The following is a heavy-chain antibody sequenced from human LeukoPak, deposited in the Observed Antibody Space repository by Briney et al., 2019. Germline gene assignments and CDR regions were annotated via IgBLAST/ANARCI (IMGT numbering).Heavy chain of an antibody. CDR2: IIPIFGTA. CDR1: GGTFSSYA. J-gene: IGHJ4*02. CDR3: ARGGVVVATIIPIYY. Sequence: ASVKVSCKASGGTFSSYAISWVRQAPGQGLEWMGGIIPIFGTANYAQKFQGRVTITTDESTSTAYMELSSLRSEDTAVYYCARGGVVVATIIPIYYWGQGTLVTVSS. D-gene: IGHD5-12*01. V-gene: IGHV1-69*05.